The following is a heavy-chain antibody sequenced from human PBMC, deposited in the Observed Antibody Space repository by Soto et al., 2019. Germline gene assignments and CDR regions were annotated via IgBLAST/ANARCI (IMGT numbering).Heavy chain of an antibody. CDR1: GVMFNDYY. CDR2: ISSSSGYT. Sequence: QVQLVESGGGLVKPGGSLRLSCAASGVMFNDYYMSWIRQGPGKGLEWISYISSSSGYTNYADSVKGRLTISRDNAKYSLYLQMNGLGAEDSAVYYYACSSDISHYADLDYWRRGSLVTVSS. V-gene: IGHV3-11*05. J-gene: IGHJ4*02. D-gene: IGHD4-17*01. CDR3: ACSSDISHYADLDY.